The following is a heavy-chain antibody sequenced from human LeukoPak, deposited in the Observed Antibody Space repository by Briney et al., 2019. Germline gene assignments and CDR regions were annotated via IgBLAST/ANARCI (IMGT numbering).Heavy chain of an antibody. CDR3: ARDSGGYPGHLDY. V-gene: IGHV3-74*01. Sequence: GGSLRLSCAASGFTFSGFWMHWVRQALGKGQVWISRLHSDGSNTDYADSVKGRFTISRDNAKTTLYLQMNSLGAEDTDLYYCARDSGGYPGHLDYWERGPLVTVLS. CDR2: LHSDGSNT. D-gene: IGHD1-26*01. CDR1: GFTFSGFW. J-gene: IGHJ4*02.